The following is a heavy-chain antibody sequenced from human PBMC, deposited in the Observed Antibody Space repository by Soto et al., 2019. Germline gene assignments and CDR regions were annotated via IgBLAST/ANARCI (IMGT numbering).Heavy chain of an antibody. CDR3: ARGGLGNYYNDY. Sequence: EVQLVESGGGLVQPGGSLRLSCAASGFTFSRDWMHWVRQSPGKGLVWVSRIKGDGTNTNYADSVKARFTTSRDNAKNTVYLQFNSLKTEDTAVYYCARGGLGNYYNDYRGQGTLVTVSS. J-gene: IGHJ4*02. V-gene: IGHV3-74*01. CDR1: GFTFSRDW. CDR2: IKGDGTNT. D-gene: IGHD3-10*01.